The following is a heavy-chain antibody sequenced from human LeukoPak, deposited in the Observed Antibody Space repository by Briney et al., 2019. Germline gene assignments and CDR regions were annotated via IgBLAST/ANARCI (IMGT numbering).Heavy chain of an antibody. CDR1: GYTFSSHY. CDR2: INPSGGST. J-gene: IGHJ4*02. CDR3: ARDYGFWSGYPY. Sequence: PGASVKVSCKAAGYTFSSHYMHWVRQAPGQGLEWMGIINPSGGSTSYAQKFQDRVTMTRDTSTRTVYMEVSSLRSEDTAVYYCARDYGFWSGYPYWGQGTLVTVSS. V-gene: IGHV1-46*01. D-gene: IGHD3-3*01.